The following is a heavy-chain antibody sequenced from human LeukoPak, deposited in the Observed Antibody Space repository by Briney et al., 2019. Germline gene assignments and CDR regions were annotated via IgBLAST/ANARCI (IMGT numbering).Heavy chain of an antibody. CDR2: INPNSGGT. V-gene: IGHV1-2*02. CDR1: GYTFTGYY. D-gene: IGHD3-10*01. CDR3: ARVGTESGIWFGGSEPLFDY. J-gene: IGHJ4*02. Sequence: GASVKVSCKASGYTFTGYYMHWVRQAPGQGLEWMGWINPNSGGTNYAQKFQGRVTMTRDTSISTAYMELSRLRSDDTAVYYCARVGTESGIWFGGSEPLFDYWGQGTLVTVSS.